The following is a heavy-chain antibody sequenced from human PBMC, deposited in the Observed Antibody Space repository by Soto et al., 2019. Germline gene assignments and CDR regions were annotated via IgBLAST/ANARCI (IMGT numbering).Heavy chain of an antibody. D-gene: IGHD6-13*01. Sequence: QVQLVQSGAEVKKPGSSVKVSCKASGGTFRSSAISWVRQAPGPGLEWMGGIIPIFGTANYAQKFQGRVTITADESTSTAYMELSSLRSEDTAVYYCARDIKVGEQQLWGQGTLVTVSS. V-gene: IGHV1-69*01. J-gene: IGHJ4*02. CDR3: ARDIKVGEQQL. CDR1: GGTFRSSA. CDR2: IIPIFGTA.